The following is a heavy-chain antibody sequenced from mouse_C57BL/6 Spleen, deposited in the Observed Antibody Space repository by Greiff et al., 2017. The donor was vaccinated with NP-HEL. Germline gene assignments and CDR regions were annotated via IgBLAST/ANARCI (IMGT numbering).Heavy chain of an antibody. V-gene: IGHV5-16*01. CDR2: INDDGSST. Sequence: EVQGVESEGGLVQPGSSMKLSCTASGFTFSDYYMAWVRQVPEKGLEWVANINDDGSSTYYLDSLKSRFIISRDNAKNILYLQMSSLKSEDTATYYCARDPHSNPDVPCSYFDVWGTGTTVTVSS. J-gene: IGHJ1*03. CDR3: ARDPHSNPDVPCSYFDV. CDR1: GFTFSDYY. D-gene: IGHD2-5*01.